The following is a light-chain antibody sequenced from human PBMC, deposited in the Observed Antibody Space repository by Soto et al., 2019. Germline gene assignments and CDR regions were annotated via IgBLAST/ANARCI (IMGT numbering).Light chain of an antibody. Sequence: DIQITQAPSSLSASVGARVTITCRPSQDISKNLAWYQQIPGKAPKLIIFAASTLQSGVPSRFSASGSGTYFILTVGGLQPEDAATYYCQQTKGFPLTLGGGTKVDIK. CDR1: QDISKN. CDR2: AAS. V-gene: IGKV1-12*01. J-gene: IGKJ4*01. CDR3: QQTKGFPLT.